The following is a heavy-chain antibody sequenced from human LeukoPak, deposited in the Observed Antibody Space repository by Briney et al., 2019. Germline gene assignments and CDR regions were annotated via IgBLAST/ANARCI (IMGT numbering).Heavy chain of an antibody. V-gene: IGHV1-69*13. J-gene: IGHJ4*02. CDR2: IIPIFGTA. CDR1: GGTFSSYA. Sequence: ASVKVSCKASGGTFSSYAISWVRQAPGQGLEWMGGIIPIFGTANYAQKFQGRVTITADESTSTAYMELSSLRSGDTAVYYCATPGGYDSSGYRRGLSDYWGQGTLVTVSS. D-gene: IGHD3-22*01. CDR3: ATPGGYDSSGYRRGLSDY.